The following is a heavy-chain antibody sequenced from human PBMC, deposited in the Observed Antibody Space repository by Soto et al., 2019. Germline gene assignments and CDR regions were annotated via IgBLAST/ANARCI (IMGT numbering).Heavy chain of an antibody. CDR2: IGGTDTFT. Sequence: EVQLVESGGGLVKPGESLRLSCVASGFTFKNYNMNWVRQAPGKGLEWVSSIGGTDTFTYYADSVKGRFSISRDNAKRSLFLQMNCLGAEDTAVYFCVRDGSLLGLTRWGQGTLVTVSS. CDR3: VRDGSLLGLTR. V-gene: IGHV3-21*01. D-gene: IGHD3-10*01. J-gene: IGHJ4*02. CDR1: GFTFKNYN.